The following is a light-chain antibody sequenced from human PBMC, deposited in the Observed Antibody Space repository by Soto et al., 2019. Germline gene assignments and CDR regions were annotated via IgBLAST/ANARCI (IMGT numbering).Light chain of an antibody. CDR2: GAS. J-gene: IGKJ4*01. CDR3: QQFASYTGT. V-gene: IGKV3-20*01. Sequence: VWTQSQRKRALSGGERATLACRASQSVSSSYLAWYKQKPGQAPRLRIYGASSRDTGIPDSFSGTGSGTDYSLTIDRRQPEDCAVYYCQQFASYTGTFGGGTQLEIK. CDR1: QSVSSSY.